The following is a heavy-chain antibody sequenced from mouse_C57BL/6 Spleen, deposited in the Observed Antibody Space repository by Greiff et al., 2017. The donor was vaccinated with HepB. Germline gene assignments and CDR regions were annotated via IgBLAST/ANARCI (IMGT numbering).Heavy chain of an antibody. Sequence: VMLVESGAELVKPGASVKMSCKASGYTFTTYPIEWMKQNHGKSLEWIGNFHPYNDDTKYNEKFKGKATLTVEKSSSTVYLELSRLTSDDSAVYYCARGGYDGYYGGYFDVWGTGTTVTVSS. CDR1: GYTFTTYP. J-gene: IGHJ1*03. CDR2: FHPYNDDT. D-gene: IGHD2-3*01. CDR3: ARGGYDGYYGGYFDV. V-gene: IGHV1-47*01.